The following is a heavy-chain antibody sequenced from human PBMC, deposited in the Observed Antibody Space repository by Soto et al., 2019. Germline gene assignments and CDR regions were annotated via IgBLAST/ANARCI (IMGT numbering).Heavy chain of an antibody. D-gene: IGHD2-8*01. Sequence: PSETLSLTCTVSGGSISGGVHSWSWIRQPPGKGLEWIGHIFDSGSTYYNPSLKSRLTISVDTSKNQFSLRLSSVTAADTAVYYCAREIMPVTNGWYFDLWGRGTLVTVSS. CDR1: GGSISGGVHS. V-gene: IGHV4-30-4*01. J-gene: IGHJ2*01. CDR3: AREIMPVTNGWYFDL. CDR2: IFDSGST.